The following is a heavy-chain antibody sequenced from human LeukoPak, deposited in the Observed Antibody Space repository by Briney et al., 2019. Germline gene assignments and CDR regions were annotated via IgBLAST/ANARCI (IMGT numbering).Heavy chain of an antibody. CDR2: INPNSGGT. D-gene: IGHD6-6*01. Sequence: ASVKVSCKASGYTFTGYYMHWVRQAPGQGLEWMGWINPNSGGTNYAQKFHGRVTMTRDTSISTAYMELSRLRSDDTAVYYCARGPGQLVRTPPRGWFGPWGQGTLVTVSS. CDR1: GYTFTGYY. V-gene: IGHV1-2*02. CDR3: ARGPGQLVRTPPRGWFGP. J-gene: IGHJ5*02.